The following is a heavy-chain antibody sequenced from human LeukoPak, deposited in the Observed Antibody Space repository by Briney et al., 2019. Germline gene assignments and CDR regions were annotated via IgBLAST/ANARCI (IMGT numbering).Heavy chain of an antibody. CDR2: INSDGSST. D-gene: IGHD6-19*01. J-gene: IGHJ4*02. CDR1: GFTFSSYW. CDR3: ARSRPRYSSGWDLGY. V-gene: IGHV3-74*01. Sequence: PGGSLRLSCAASGFTFSSYWMHWVRHAPGKGLVWVSRINSDGSSTSYADSVKGRFTISRDNAKNTLYLQMNSLRAEDTAVYYCARSRPRYSSGWDLGYWGQGTLVTVSS.